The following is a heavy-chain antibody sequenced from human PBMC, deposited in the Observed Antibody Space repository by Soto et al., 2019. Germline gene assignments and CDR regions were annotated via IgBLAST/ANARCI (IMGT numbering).Heavy chain of an antibody. CDR2: ISGDGGST. Sequence: GGSLRLSCAASGFSFSTYAMTWVRQAPGKGLEWVSGISGDGGSTYYADSVKGRFTISRDNSKRTLYLLMNSLRAEDTAIYYCAKGALVNKPLYFMDVWGKGTTVTVSS. CDR3: AKGALVNKPLYFMDV. D-gene: IGHD1-26*01. V-gene: IGHV3-23*01. CDR1: GFSFSTYA. J-gene: IGHJ6*03.